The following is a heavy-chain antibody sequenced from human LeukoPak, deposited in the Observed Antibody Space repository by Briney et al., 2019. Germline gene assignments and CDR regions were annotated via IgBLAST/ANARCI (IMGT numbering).Heavy chain of an antibody. D-gene: IGHD5-18*01. Sequence: SETLSLTCAVYGGSFSGYYWSWIRQPPGKGLEWIGEINHSGSTNYNPSLKSRVTISVDTSKNQFSLKLSSVTAADTAVYYCARGYIYGPPFDYWGQGTLVTVSS. V-gene: IGHV4-34*01. CDR1: GGSFSGYY. J-gene: IGHJ4*02. CDR2: INHSGST. CDR3: ARGYIYGPPFDY.